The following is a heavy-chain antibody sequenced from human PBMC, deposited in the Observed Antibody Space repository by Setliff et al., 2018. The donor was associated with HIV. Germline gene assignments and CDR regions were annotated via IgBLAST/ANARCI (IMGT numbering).Heavy chain of an antibody. V-gene: IGHV4-39*07. J-gene: IGHJ4*02. Sequence: PSETLSLTCTVSGGSISDSRYYWGWIRQPPGKGLEWIGNIYYSGSTYYNPSLKGRVTLSVDTSKNQLSLKLSSVTAADTAVYYCARGRSRYYYDGSGYYVDYWGQGTLVTV. CDR1: GGSISDSRYY. D-gene: IGHD3-22*01. CDR2: IYYSGST. CDR3: ARGRSRYYYDGSGYYVDY.